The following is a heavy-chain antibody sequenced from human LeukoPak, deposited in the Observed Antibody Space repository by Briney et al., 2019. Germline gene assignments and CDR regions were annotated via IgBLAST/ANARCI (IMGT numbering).Heavy chain of an antibody. Sequence: GGSLRLSCAASGFTFSSYSMNWVRQAPGKGLEWVSSISSSSSYIYYADSVKGRFTISRDNAKNSLYLQMNSLRAEDTAVYYCARDPRYCSSTSCYEGVDYWGQGTLVTVSS. CDR3: ARDPRYCSSTSCYEGVDY. V-gene: IGHV3-21*01. CDR1: GFTFSSYS. D-gene: IGHD2-2*01. J-gene: IGHJ4*02. CDR2: ISSSSSYI.